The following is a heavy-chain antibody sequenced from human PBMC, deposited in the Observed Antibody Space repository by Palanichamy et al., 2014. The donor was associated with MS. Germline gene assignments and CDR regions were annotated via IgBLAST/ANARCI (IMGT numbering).Heavy chain of an antibody. V-gene: IGHV4-39*01. D-gene: IGHD4-11*01. CDR1: GGSISSSDYY. CDR3: AKRVSSNWYFDY. Sequence: QLQLQESGPGLVKPSETLSLTCTVSGGSISSSDYYWGWIRQPPGEGLEWIGSVYYSGSTFDSPSLKSRVTISVDSSKNQFSLRLNSVTAADTAVYYCAKRVSSNWYFDYWGQGTLVTVSS. CDR2: VYYSGST. J-gene: IGHJ4*02.